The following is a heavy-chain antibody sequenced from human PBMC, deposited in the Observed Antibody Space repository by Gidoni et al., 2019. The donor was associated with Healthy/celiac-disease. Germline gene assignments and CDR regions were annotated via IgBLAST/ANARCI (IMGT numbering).Heavy chain of an antibody. CDR1: GYTFTSYY. Sequence: QVQLVQSGAEVKKPGASVKVSCKASGYTFTSYYMHWVRQAPGQGLEWMGIINPSGGSTSYAQKFQGRVTMTRDTSTSTVYMELSSLRSEDTAVYYCAFREVTHTATSWALSNWGQGTLVTVSS. V-gene: IGHV1-46*03. D-gene: IGHD3-10*01. CDR3: AFREVTHTATSWALSN. CDR2: INPSGGST. J-gene: IGHJ4*02.